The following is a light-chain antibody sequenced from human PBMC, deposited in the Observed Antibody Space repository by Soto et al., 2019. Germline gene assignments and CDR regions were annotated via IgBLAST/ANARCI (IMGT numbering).Light chain of an antibody. Sequence: EIVLTQSPGTLSLSPGERATLSCRASQSVSSSYLVWYQQKPGQAPRLLIYGASSRATGIPDRFSGSGSGTDFTLTIIRLEPEDFAVYYCQQYGSSPPYTFGQGTKQEIK. J-gene: IGKJ2*01. V-gene: IGKV3-20*01. CDR2: GAS. CDR1: QSVSSSY. CDR3: QQYGSSPPYT.